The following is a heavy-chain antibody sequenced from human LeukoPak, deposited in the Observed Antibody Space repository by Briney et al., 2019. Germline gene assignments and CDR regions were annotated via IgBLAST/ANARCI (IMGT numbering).Heavy chain of an antibody. CDR2: IIPILGIA. Sequence: ASVKVSCKASGGTFSSYAISWVRQAPGQGLEWMGRIIPILGIANYAQKFQGRVTITAEKSTSTAYMELSSLRSEDTAVYYCARDGDPYYYDSSGFPTAFDIWGQGTMVTVSS. CDR1: GGTFSSYA. J-gene: IGHJ3*02. V-gene: IGHV1-69*04. CDR3: ARDGDPYYYDSSGFPTAFDI. D-gene: IGHD3-22*01.